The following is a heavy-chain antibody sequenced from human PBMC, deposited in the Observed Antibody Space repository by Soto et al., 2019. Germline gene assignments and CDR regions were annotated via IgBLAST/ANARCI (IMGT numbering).Heavy chain of an antibody. CDR3: ARDVGGEATISY. V-gene: IGHV1-69*01. CDR2: ISPNFGTT. D-gene: IGHD5-12*01. CDR1: GGSFSNFV. Sequence: QVQLVQSGAEVKKPGSSVKVSCKASGGSFSNFVISWVRQAPGQGLEWMGGISPNFGTTNYAQKFQGKVTITADETTRTAYLELSGLTSEDTSVYYCARDVGGEATISYWGQGNLVTVSS. J-gene: IGHJ4*02.